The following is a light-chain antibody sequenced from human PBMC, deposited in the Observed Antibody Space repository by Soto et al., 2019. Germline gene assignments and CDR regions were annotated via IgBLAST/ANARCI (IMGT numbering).Light chain of an antibody. CDR2: EAR. J-gene: IGLJ1*01. V-gene: IGLV2-18*02. Sequence: SALTQPPSVSGSPGQSVTISCTGTSTDFVTYNRVSWYQQPPGTAPKLISYEARNRPSGVPDRFSGSKSGNTASLTISGLQAADEADYYCFSYTSSGTYVFGTGTKVTVL. CDR1: STDFVTYNR. CDR3: FSYTSSGTYV.